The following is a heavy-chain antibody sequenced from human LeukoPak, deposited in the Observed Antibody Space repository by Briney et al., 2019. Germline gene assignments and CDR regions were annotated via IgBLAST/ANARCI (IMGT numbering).Heavy chain of an antibody. CDR3: TREGSGWYLDY. CDR2: IYSGAS. D-gene: IGHD6-19*01. CDR1: GFTVGSNY. J-gene: IGHJ4*02. Sequence: PGGSLRLSCAVSGFTVGSNYMSWVRQAPGKGLEWVSVIYSGASYYADSVKGRFTISRDNSKNTLNLQMNSLRVEDTAVYYCTREGSGWYLDYWGQGILVTVSS. V-gene: IGHV3-53*01.